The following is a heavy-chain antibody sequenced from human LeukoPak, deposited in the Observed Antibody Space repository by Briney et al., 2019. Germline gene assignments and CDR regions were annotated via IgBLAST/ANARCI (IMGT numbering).Heavy chain of an antibody. CDR2: INHSGST. CDR3: ARGGGNPHYYYYYYMDV. V-gene: IGHV4-34*01. Sequence: PSETLSLTCAVYGGSFSGYYWSWIRQPPGKGLEWIGEINHSGSTNYNPSLKSRVTISVDTSKNQFSLKLSSVTAADTAVYYCARGGGNPHYYYYYYMDVWGKGTTVTVSS. J-gene: IGHJ6*03. CDR1: GGSFSGYY. D-gene: IGHD4-23*01.